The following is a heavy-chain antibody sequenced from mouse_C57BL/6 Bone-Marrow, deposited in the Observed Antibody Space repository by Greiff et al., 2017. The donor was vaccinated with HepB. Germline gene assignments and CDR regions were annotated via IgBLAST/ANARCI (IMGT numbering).Heavy chain of an antibody. CDR1: GYTFTSYW. J-gene: IGHJ3*01. D-gene: IGHD2-3*01. Sequence: LQQPGAELVKPGASVKMSCKASGYTFTSYWITWVKQRPGQGLEWIGDIYPGSGSTNYNEKFKSKATLTVDTSSSTAYMQLSSLTSEDSAVYYCARWRLLRAWFAYWGQGTLVTVSA. CDR2: IYPGSGST. V-gene: IGHV1-55*01. CDR3: ARWRLLRAWFAY.